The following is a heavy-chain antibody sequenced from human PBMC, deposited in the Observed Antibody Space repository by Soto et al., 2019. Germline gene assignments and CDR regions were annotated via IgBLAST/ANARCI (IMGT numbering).Heavy chain of an antibody. D-gene: IGHD3-3*01. CDR3: AKGASTTTFAVDTLMDV. J-gene: IGHJ6*02. CDR1: GFIFSNYS. CDR2: ISGNGGKT. Sequence: PXGSLRLSCAASGFIFSNYSMSGVRQAPGTGLEWVSTISGNGGKTYYADSVKGRFTISRDNSKNTLSLQMNFLRGDDTAVYYCAKGASTTTFAVDTLMDVWGQGTTVTVSS. V-gene: IGHV3-23*01.